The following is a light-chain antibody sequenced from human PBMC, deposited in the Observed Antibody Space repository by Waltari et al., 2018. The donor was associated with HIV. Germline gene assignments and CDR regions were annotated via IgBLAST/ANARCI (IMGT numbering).Light chain of an antibody. CDR3: SSYTASGSVI. Sequence: QSALTQPAPVSGSPGESVTLSCTGPTIHYNSVSCYQQHPAKAPKLIIFEGTYRPSGVSNRFSGSKSGNTASLTISGLQGEDEAHYYCSSYTASGSVIFGGGTNLTVL. J-gene: IGLJ2*01. CDR2: EGT. V-gene: IGLV2-14*03. CDR1: TIHYNS.